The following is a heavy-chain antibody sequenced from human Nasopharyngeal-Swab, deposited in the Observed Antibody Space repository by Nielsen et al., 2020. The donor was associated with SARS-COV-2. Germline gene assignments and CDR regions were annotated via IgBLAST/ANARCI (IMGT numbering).Heavy chain of an antibody. CDR3: ARAGRVGDAYTGLDV. J-gene: IGHJ6*02. CDR1: GGSFSGDY. V-gene: IGHV4-34*01. Sequence: SETLSLTCAVYGGSFSGDYWNWIRQPPGKGLEWIGEINHNERTNYNPSLKSRVTMSVDTSTNQVSLKLNSLTATDTAVYYCARAGRVGDAYTGLDVWGQGTTVTVSS. D-gene: IGHD5-24*01. CDR2: INHNERT.